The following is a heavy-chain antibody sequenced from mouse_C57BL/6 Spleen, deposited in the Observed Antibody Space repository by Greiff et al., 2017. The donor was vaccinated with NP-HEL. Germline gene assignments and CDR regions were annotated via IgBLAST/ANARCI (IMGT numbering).Heavy chain of an antibody. Sequence: VQLQQSGPGLVQPSQSLSITCTVSGFSLTSYGVHWVRQSPGKGLEWLGVIWSGGSTDYNAAFISRLSISKDNSKSQVFFKMNSLQADDTAIYYCARELGKGAWFAYWGQGTLVTVSA. D-gene: IGHD4-1*01. J-gene: IGHJ3*01. CDR3: ARELGKGAWFAY. V-gene: IGHV2-2*01. CDR2: IWSGGST. CDR1: GFSLTSYG.